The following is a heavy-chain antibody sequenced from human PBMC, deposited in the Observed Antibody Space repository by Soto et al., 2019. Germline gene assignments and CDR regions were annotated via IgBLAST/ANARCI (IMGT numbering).Heavy chain of an antibody. V-gene: IGHV3-23*01. J-gene: IGHJ3*01. D-gene: IGHD3-16*02. CDR1: TLSMSA. Sequence: TLSMSAVNWVRQAPGKGLEWVSYISDSGDRTYYADSVKGRFTISRDRSKNAVSLQMDSLRAEDTAVYYCAKDRGIIVKAGDAFDVWGQGTKVTVSS. CDR3: AKDRGIIVKAGDAFDV. CDR2: ISDSGDRT.